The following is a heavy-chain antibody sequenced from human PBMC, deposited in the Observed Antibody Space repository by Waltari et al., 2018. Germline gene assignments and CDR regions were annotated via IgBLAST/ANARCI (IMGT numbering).Heavy chain of an antibody. J-gene: IGHJ3*02. CDR3: AFGIVVVNDAFDI. D-gene: IGHD3-22*01. CDR1: GGSISSYY. Sequence: VQLQESGPGLVKPSETLSLTCTVSGGSISSYYWSWIRQPAGKGLEWVSVIYSGGSTYYADSVKGRFTISRDNSKNTLYLQMNSLRAEDTAVYYCAFGIVVVNDAFDIWGQGTMVTVSS. CDR2: IYSGGST. V-gene: IGHV3-53*04.